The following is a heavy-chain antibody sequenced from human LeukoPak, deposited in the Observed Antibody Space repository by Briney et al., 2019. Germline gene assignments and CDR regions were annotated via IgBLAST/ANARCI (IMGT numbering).Heavy chain of an antibody. CDR2: IIPIFGTA. V-gene: IGHV1-69*13. J-gene: IGHJ4*02. D-gene: IGHD4-11*01. Sequence: ASVKVSCKASGGTFSSYAISWVRQAPGQGLEWMGGIIPIFGTANDAQKFQGRVTITADESTSTAYMELSSLRSEDTAVYYCARFVTTSHYFDYWGQGTLVTVSS. CDR1: GGTFSSYA. CDR3: ARFVTTSHYFDY.